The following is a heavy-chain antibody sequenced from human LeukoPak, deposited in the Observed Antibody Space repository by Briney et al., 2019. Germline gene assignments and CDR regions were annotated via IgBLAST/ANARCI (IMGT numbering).Heavy chain of an antibody. D-gene: IGHD5-12*01. CDR2: IYYTGST. Sequence: SETLSLTCTVSGGSISSSSYYWGWIRQPPGKGLEWIGCIYYTGSTYYNPSLKSRVTISVATSKNQFFLNLSSVTAADTAVYYCARDSSAYDSRLVGYYYYMDVWGKGTTVTISS. V-gene: IGHV4-39*07. CDR1: GGSISSSSYY. J-gene: IGHJ6*03. CDR3: ARDSSAYDSRLVGYYYYMDV.